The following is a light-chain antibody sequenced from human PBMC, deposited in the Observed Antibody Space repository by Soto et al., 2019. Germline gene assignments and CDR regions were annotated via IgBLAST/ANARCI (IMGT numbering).Light chain of an antibody. CDR1: ISDVGGYNY. CDR3: SSYTSSSTRV. V-gene: IGLV2-14*01. Sequence: QSSLTQPAYVSGSPGQSITISCTGTISDVGGYNYVSWYQQHPGKAPKLMIYEVSNRPSGVSNRFSGSKSGNTASLTISGLQAEDEADYYCSSYTSSSTRVFGTGTKVTVL. J-gene: IGLJ1*01. CDR2: EVS.